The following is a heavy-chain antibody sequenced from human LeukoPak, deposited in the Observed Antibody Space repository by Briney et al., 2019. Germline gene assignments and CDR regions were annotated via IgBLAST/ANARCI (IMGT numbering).Heavy chain of an antibody. Sequence: SETLSLTCSVFGGSVSGYYWTRVRQPPGKGLEWIGQIHYSGKADYNPSLKSRITISVDTSKNEISLRMSSMTAADTGIYYCAKFGADYGMAVWGQGTTVTVSS. J-gene: IGHJ6*02. CDR2: IHYSGKA. CDR3: AKFGADYGMAV. V-gene: IGHV4-59*02. CDR1: GGSVSGYY. D-gene: IGHD3-16*01.